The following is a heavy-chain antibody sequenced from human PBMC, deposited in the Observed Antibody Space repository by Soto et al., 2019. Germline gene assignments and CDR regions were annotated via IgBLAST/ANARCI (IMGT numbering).Heavy chain of an antibody. V-gene: IGHV3-7*01. D-gene: IGHD6-19*01. J-gene: IGHJ4*02. CDR1: GFTFSSYW. CDR2: IKQDGSEK. Sequence: GGSLRLSCAASGFTFSSYWMSWVRQAPGKGLEWVANIKQDGSEKYYVDSVKGRFTISRDNAKNSLYLQMNSLRAEDTAVYYCAIDLGPIAVAGLIWGQGTLVTVSS. CDR3: AIDLGPIAVAGLI.